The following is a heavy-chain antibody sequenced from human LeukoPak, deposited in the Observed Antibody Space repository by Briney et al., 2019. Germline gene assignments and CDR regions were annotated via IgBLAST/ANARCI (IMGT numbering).Heavy chain of an antibody. D-gene: IGHD2-2*01. CDR1: GYTFTSYG. V-gene: IGHV1-69*13. J-gene: IGHJ4*02. CDR3: KVVPAAKRLSAQDY. Sequence: SVTVSCTASGYTFTSYGISWVRQAPGQGLEWMGGIIPIFGTANYAQKFQGRVTITADESTSTAYMELSSLRSEDTAVYYCKVVPAAKRLSAQDYWGQGTLVTVSS. CDR2: IIPIFGTA.